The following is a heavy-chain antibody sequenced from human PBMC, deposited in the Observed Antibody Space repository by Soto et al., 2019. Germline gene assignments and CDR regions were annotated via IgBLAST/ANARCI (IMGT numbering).Heavy chain of an antibody. J-gene: IGHJ4*02. CDR3: AKEADISGYHPDY. Sequence: GGSLRLSCAASGFTFSSYAMSWVRQAPGKGREWVSVISGSGGSTHYADSVKGRSTISRDNSKNTLYLQVNSLRAEDTAVYYCAKEADISGYHPDYWGQGTQVTVSS. CDR1: GFTFSSYA. V-gene: IGHV3-23*01. D-gene: IGHD3-22*01. CDR2: ISGSGGST.